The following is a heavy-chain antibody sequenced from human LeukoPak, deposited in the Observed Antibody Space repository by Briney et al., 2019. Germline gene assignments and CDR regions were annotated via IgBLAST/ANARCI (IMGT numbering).Heavy chain of an antibody. CDR3: AREETSSFH. J-gene: IGHJ4*02. D-gene: IGHD3-10*01. V-gene: IGHV1-46*01. CDR1: GYTFTSYY. Sequence: ASVTVSYTASGYTFTSYYMHWVGQAPGQGLEWMGIINPSGGSTSYAQKFQGRVTMTRDTSTSTVYMELSSLRSEDTAVYYCAREETSSFHWGQGTLVTVSS. CDR2: INPSGGST.